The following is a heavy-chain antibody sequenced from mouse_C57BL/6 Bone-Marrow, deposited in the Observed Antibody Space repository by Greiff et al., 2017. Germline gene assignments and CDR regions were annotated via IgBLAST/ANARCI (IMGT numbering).Heavy chain of an antibody. V-gene: IGHV5-17*01. CDR2: ISSGSSPI. D-gene: IGHD2-4*01. CDR1: GFTFSDSG. Sequence: EVQVVESGGGLVKPGGSLKLSCAASGFTFSDSGMHWVRQAPGKGLEWVAYISSGSSPIYYADTVKGRFTLSRDNAKNTLFLQMTSLRSEDTAMDYCARRDYVDGDAMDYWGQGTSVTVSS. CDR3: ARRDYVDGDAMDY. J-gene: IGHJ4*01.